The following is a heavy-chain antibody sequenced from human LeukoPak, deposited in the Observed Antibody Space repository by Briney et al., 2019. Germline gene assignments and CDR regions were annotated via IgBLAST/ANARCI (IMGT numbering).Heavy chain of an antibody. Sequence: GGSLRLSCAASGFTFSSYWMHWVRQAPGKGLVWVSRINSDGSSTSYADSVKGRFTISRDNAKNTLYLQMNSLRAEDTAVYYCARVVATTWGLDYWGQGTLVTVSS. J-gene: IGHJ4*02. D-gene: IGHD5-12*01. V-gene: IGHV3-74*01. CDR2: INSDGSST. CDR3: ARVVATTWGLDY. CDR1: GFTFSSYW.